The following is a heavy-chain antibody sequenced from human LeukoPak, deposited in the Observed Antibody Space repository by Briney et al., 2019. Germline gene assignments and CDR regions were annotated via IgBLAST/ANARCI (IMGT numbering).Heavy chain of an antibody. CDR3: ARDPSTVTTSDAFDI. V-gene: IGHV1-69*13. CDR2: IIPIFGTA. CDR1: GGTFSSYA. J-gene: IGHJ3*02. D-gene: IGHD4-17*01. Sequence: SVTVSCKASGGTFSSYAISWGRQAPGQGVEWMGGIIPIFGTANYAQKFQGRVTITADESTSTAYMELSSLRSEDTAVYYCARDPSTVTTSDAFDIWGQGTMVTVSS.